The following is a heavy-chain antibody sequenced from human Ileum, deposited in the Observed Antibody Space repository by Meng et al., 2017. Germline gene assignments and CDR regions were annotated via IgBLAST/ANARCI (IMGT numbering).Heavy chain of an antibody. CDR2: IYYSGST. J-gene: IGHJ5*02. D-gene: IGHD3-16*01. CDR1: GGSISSGGYY. V-gene: IGHV4-31*03. Sequence: LRLSCTVSGGSISSGGYYWSWIRQHPGKGLEWIGYIYYSGSTYYNPSLKSRLTISVDTSRTQFSLKLSSVTAADTAVYYCAIRGSYGQGWFDPWGQGTRVTGYS. CDR3: AIRGSYGQGWFDP.